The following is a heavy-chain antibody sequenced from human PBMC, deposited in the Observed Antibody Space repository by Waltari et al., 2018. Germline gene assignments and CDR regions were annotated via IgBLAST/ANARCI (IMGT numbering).Heavy chain of an antibody. V-gene: IGHV1-2*01. J-gene: IGHJ4*02. CDR2: INPDSGGT. D-gene: IGHD2-2*01. CDR1: GYTFTGYY. Sequence: QVQLVQSGAEVKKPGASVKVSCKASGYTFTGYYMHWVRQAPGQGLEWMVWINPDSGGTNHAHKFQGRVTSTRDTSISTAYMERSRLRSDDTAVYYCARDLPSSTSCYFFWGQGTLVTVSS. CDR3: ARDLPSSTSCYFF.